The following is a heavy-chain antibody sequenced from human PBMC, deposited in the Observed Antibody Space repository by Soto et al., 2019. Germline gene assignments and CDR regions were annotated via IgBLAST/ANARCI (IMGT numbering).Heavy chain of an antibody. Sequence: QVQLVESGGGVVEPGGSLRRSCAASGFTFNSDGMHWVRQAPGNGLEWLALISYAGTNKYYADYVKGRFTISGDTFKNTPYLKMNRVRAQDPDLHYCAKEGIGHLWLNVFGLDVWGDGAMVTFS. V-gene: IGHV3-30*18. CDR3: AKEGIGHLWLNVFGLDV. CDR1: GFTFNSDG. D-gene: IGHD5-18*01. J-gene: IGHJ6*02. CDR2: ISYAGTNK.